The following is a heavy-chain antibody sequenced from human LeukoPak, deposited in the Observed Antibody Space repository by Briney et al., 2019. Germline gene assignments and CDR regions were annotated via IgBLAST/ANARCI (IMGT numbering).Heavy chain of an antibody. CDR2: ISSSSRYT. Sequence: PGGSLRLSCAASGFSLRDYSMDWVRQAPGKGLEWVSSISSSSRYTFYVDSVKGRFTISRDNAKNSLYLQMNSLRVEDTAVYYCARDEGRGYDFRPQDHWGQGTLVSVSS. D-gene: IGHD3-3*01. V-gene: IGHV3-21*01. J-gene: IGHJ4*02. CDR3: ARDEGRGYDFRPQDH. CDR1: GFSLRDYS.